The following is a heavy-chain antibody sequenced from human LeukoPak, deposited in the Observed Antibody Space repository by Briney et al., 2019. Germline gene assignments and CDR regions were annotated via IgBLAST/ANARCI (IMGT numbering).Heavy chain of an antibody. CDR3: ARGSMPGTGLPFDY. D-gene: IGHD3-9*01. J-gene: IGHJ4*02. CDR2: VYTGGRT. CDR1: GFTIGKSD. Sequence: GGSLRLSCATSGFTIGKSDMAWVSQAPGKGLEWVSIVYTGGRTFHADSVKGRFTMSRDQSKNTVGLQMNSLRSEDTALYYCARGSMPGTGLPFDYWGQGTQVSVSS. V-gene: IGHV3-53*05.